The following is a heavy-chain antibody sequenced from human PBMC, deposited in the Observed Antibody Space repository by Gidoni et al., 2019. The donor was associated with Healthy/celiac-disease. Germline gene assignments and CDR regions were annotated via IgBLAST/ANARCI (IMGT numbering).Heavy chain of an antibody. CDR3: ARVLTRMITFGGVIGKYYFDY. D-gene: IGHD3-16*02. CDR1: GCTLSSYA. Sequence: QVQLVEAGGGVVQPGRSLRPSCAAAGCTLSSYAMHWVRPAPGKGLDWVAVLSYDGSNKSYAASVKGRFTISRDNSKYTLYLHMNSLRAEDTAVSYCARVLTRMITFGGVIGKYYFDYWGQGTLVTVSS. CDR2: LSYDGSNK. V-gene: IGHV3-30-3*01. J-gene: IGHJ4*02.